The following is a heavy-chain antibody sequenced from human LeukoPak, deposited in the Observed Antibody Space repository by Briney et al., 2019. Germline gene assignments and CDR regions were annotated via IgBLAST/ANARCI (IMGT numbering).Heavy chain of an antibody. V-gene: IGHV3-64*01. Sequence: GSLRLSCAASLFTFISYAMNCVRQAAGKQLKCVSAISSYVGSTYYANSVQCRFTISCHNSKNTLYRQMGSLTAEDMAVYYCARVAGRDGYNRKTNAFDIWGQGTMVTVSS. D-gene: IGHD5-24*01. CDR3: ARVAGRDGYNRKTNAFDI. CDR1: LFTFISYA. J-gene: IGHJ3*02. CDR2: ISSYVGST.